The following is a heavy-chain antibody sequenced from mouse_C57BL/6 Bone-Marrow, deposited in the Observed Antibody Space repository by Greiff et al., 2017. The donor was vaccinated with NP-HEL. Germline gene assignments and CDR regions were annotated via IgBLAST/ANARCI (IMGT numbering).Heavy chain of an antibody. J-gene: IGHJ3*01. D-gene: IGHD3-3*01. V-gene: IGHV5-12*01. CDR2: ISNGGGST. CDR3: ARHGGRGAWFAY. Sequence: EVKLMESGGGLVQPGGSLKLSCAASGFTFSDYYMYWVRQTPEKRLEWVAYISNGGGSTYYPDTVKGRFTISRDNAKNTLYLQMSRLKSEDTAMYYCARHGGRGAWFAYWGQGTLVTVSA. CDR1: GFTFSDYY.